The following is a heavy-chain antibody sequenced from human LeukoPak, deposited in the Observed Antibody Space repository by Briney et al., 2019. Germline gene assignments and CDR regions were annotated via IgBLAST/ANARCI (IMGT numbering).Heavy chain of an antibody. Sequence: SETLSLTCAVYGGSFSGYYWSWIRQPPGKGLEWIGEINHSGSTNYNPSLKSRVTISVDTSKNQFSLKLSSVTAADTAVYYCARIPQLGSYYYYYYMDVWGKGTTVTVSS. CDR3: ARIPQLGSYYYYYYMDV. CDR1: GGSFSGYY. V-gene: IGHV4-34*01. J-gene: IGHJ6*03. CDR2: INHSGST. D-gene: IGHD1-1*01.